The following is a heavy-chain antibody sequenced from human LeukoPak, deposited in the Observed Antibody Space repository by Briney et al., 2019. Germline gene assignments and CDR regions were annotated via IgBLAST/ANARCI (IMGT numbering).Heavy chain of an antibody. V-gene: IGHV4-34*01. CDR1: GGSFSGYY. CDR3: ARGPRCSGGSCYRNWFDP. D-gene: IGHD2-15*01. Sequence: SETLSLTCAVYGGSFSGYYWSWTRQPPGKGLEWIGEINHSGSTNYNPSLKSRVTISVDTSKNQFSLKLSSVTAADTAVYYCARGPRCSGGSCYRNWFDPWGQGTLVTVSS. J-gene: IGHJ5*02. CDR2: INHSGST.